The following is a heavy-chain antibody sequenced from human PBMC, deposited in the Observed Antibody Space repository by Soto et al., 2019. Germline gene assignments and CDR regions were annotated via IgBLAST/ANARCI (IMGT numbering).Heavy chain of an antibody. Sequence: SETLSLTCAVYGGSFSGYYWSWIRHPPGKGLEWIGEINHSGSTNYNPSLKSRVTISVDTSKNQFSLKLSSVTAADTAVYYCASRATTSWFDPWGQGTLVTVSS. CDR3: ASRATTSWFDP. CDR1: GGSFSGYY. V-gene: IGHV4-34*01. CDR2: INHSGST. J-gene: IGHJ5*02. D-gene: IGHD4-17*01.